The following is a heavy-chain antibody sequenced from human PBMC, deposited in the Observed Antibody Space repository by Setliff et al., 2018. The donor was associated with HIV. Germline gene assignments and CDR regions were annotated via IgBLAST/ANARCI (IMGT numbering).Heavy chain of an antibody. V-gene: IGHV4-61*09. D-gene: IGHD1-26*01. CDR1: GGSISSRGSYY. CDR3: AKTSVGATGLYAFDI. Sequence: SETLSLTCTVSGGSISSRGSYYWSWIRQPAGKGLEWIGHIYTSGSTNYNPSLKSRVTISVDTSKNQFSLKLSSVTAADTAIYYCAKTSVGATGLYAFDIWGQGTMVTVSS. CDR2: IYTSGST. J-gene: IGHJ3*02.